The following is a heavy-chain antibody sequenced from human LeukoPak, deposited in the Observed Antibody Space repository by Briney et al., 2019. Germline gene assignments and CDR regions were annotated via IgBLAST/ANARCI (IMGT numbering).Heavy chain of an antibody. J-gene: IGHJ3*02. CDR2: IYYSGST. D-gene: IGHD2-2*01. Sequence: SETLSLTCTVCGGFISSHYWSWIRQPPGKGLEWIGYIYYSGSTNYNPSLKSRVTISVDTSKNQFSLKLSSVTAADTAVYYCARSDCSSTSCSADAFDIWGQGTMVTVSS. CDR1: GGFISSHY. CDR3: ARSDCSSTSCSADAFDI. V-gene: IGHV4-59*11.